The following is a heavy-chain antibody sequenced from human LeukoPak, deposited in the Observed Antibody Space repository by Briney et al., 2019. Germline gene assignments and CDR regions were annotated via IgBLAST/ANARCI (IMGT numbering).Heavy chain of an antibody. Sequence: HPGGSLRLSCAASGFTVSSNYMSWVRQAPGKGLEWVSVIYSGGSTYYADSVKGRFTISRDNSKNTLYLQMNSLRAEDTAVYYCARDSSGWYHWFDPWGQGTLVTVSS. CDR3: ARDSSGWYHWFDP. J-gene: IGHJ5*02. CDR2: IYSGGST. D-gene: IGHD6-13*01. CDR1: GFTVSSNY. V-gene: IGHV3-66*01.